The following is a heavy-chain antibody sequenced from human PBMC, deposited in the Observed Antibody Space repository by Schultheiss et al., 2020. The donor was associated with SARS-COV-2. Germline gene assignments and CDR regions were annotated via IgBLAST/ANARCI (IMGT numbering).Heavy chain of an antibody. CDR3: ERVAGWVWGGMDV. CDR2: IIPIFGTA. V-gene: IGHV1-2*02. CDR1: GYTFTGYY. J-gene: IGHJ6*02. D-gene: IGHD6-13*01. Sequence: ASVKVSCKASGYTFTGYYMHWVRQAPGQGLEWMGGIIPIFGTANYAQKFQGRVTMTRNTSISTAYMELSSLRSEDTAVYYCERVAGWVWGGMDVWGQGTTVTVSS.